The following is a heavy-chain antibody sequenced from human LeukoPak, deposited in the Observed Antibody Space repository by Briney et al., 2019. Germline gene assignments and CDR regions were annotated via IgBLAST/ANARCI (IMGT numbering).Heavy chain of an antibody. CDR2: TYYRSKWYN. CDR3: ARGCKEEQWLYGDWFDP. J-gene: IGHJ5*02. V-gene: IGHV6-1*01. Sequence: SQTLSLTCAISGDSVSSNSAAWNWIRQSPSRGLEWLGRTYYRSKWYNDYAVSVKSRITINPDTSKNQFSLQLNSVTPEDTAVYYCARGCKEEQWLYGDWFDPWGQGTLVTVSS. CDR1: GDSVSSNSAA. D-gene: IGHD6-19*01.